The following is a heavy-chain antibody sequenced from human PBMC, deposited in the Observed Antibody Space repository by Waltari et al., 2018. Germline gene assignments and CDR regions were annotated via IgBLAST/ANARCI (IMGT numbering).Heavy chain of an antibody. CDR1: GFTFSHHA. V-gene: IGHV3-23*01. CDR3: ARDWRRSLEFFDWLLFALDF. J-gene: IGHJ4*02. D-gene: IGHD3-3*02. CDR2: ISDDGRTI. Sequence: EVQLLESGGGLVQPGGSLRLSCAASGFTFSHHAISWLRRSPGKGLEWVSVISDDGRTIYSADAVRDRFTISRDNSRNTLYLEMNSLRDEDTAVYYCARDWRRSLEFFDWLLFALDFWGQGTLVAVSS.